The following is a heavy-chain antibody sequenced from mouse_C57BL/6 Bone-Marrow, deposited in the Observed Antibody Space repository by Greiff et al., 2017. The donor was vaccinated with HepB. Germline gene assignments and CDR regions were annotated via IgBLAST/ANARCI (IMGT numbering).Heavy chain of an antibody. CDR3: ARCPSITTVVAYWYCDV. D-gene: IGHD1-1*01. Sequence: QVQLQQSGPELVKPGASVKISCKASGYTFTDYYINWVKQRPGQGLEWIGWIFPGSGSTYYNEKFKGKATLTVDKSSSTAYMLLSSLTSEDSAVYFCARCPSITTVVAYWYCDVWGTGTTVTVSS. V-gene: IGHV1-75*01. J-gene: IGHJ1*03. CDR2: IFPGSGST. CDR1: GYTFTDYY.